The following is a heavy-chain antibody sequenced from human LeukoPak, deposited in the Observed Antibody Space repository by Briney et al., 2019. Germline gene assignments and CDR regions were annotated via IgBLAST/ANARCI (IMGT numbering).Heavy chain of an antibody. CDR3: ARGLRGYSYVTEVYYFDY. V-gene: IGHV1-2*02. Sequence: GASVKVSCMASGYTFTGYYMHWVRQAPGQGLEWMGWINPNSGGTNYAQKFQGRVTMTRDTSISTAYMELSRLRSDDTAVYYCARGLRGYSYVTEVYYFDYWGQGTLVTVSS. CDR2: INPNSGGT. J-gene: IGHJ4*02. D-gene: IGHD5-18*01. CDR1: GYTFTGYY.